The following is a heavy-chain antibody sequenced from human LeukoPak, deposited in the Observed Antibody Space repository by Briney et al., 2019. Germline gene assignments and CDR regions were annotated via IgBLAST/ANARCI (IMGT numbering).Heavy chain of an antibody. J-gene: IGHJ4*02. D-gene: IGHD3-16*01. CDR2: ISSSSSTI. Sequence: GGSLRLSCAASGFTFSSYSMNWVRQAPGKGLEWVSYISSSSSTIYYADSVRGRFAISRDNAKNSLYLQMNSLRAEDTAVYYCARDDYVWGSYRYWGQGTLVTVSS. V-gene: IGHV3-48*01. CDR3: ARDDYVWGSYRY. CDR1: GFTFSSYS.